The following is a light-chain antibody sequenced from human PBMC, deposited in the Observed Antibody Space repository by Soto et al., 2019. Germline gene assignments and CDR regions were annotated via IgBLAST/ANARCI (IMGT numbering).Light chain of an antibody. Sequence: EIVLTQAPGTLYLSPRERATLSCRASQSGGSNYLAWYQQKPGQAPRLLIYGASSRATGTPDRFSGSGSGTDFTLTISRLEPEGFAVYHCQQYITAPETFGQGTKVELK. CDR3: QQYITAPET. J-gene: IGKJ1*01. CDR1: QSGGSNY. V-gene: IGKV3-20*01. CDR2: GAS.